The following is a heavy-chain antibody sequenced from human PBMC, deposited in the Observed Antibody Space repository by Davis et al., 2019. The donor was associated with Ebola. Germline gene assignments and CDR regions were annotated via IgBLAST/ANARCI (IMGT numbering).Heavy chain of an antibody. CDR3: ARLSSGYLTSVFDY. Sequence: SETLSLTCAVYGGSFSGYYWSWIRQPPGKGLEWIGEINHSGSTNYNPSLKSRVTISVDTSKNQFSLKLSSVTAADTAVYYCARLSSGYLTSVFDYWGQGTLVTVSS. D-gene: IGHD6-19*01. V-gene: IGHV4-34*01. J-gene: IGHJ4*02. CDR1: GGSFSGYY. CDR2: INHSGST.